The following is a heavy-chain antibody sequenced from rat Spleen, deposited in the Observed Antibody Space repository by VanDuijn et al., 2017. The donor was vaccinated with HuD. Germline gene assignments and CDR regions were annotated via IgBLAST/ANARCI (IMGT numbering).Heavy chain of an antibody. J-gene: IGHJ2*01. CDR2: ISYGDSSGHSST. CDR3: AKVLSGSFDN. Sequence: EVQLVESDGGLVQPGRSLKLSCAASGFTFSDYYMAWVRQAPTKGLEWVATISYGDSSGHSSTYYRDSVKGRFTISRANAKSTLYLQMDSLRSEDTATYYCAKVLSGSFDNWGQGVMVTVSS. D-gene: IGHD5-1*01. V-gene: IGHV5-29*01. CDR1: GFTFSDYY.